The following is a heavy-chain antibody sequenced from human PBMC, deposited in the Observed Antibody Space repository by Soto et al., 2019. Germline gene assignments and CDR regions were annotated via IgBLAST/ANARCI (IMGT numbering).Heavy chain of an antibody. J-gene: IGHJ6*02. Sequence: ASVKVSCKASGGTFSSYAISWVRQAPGQGLEWMGGIIPIFGTANYAQKFQGRVTITADESTSTAYMELSSLRSEDTSVYYCARAAPAYYDILTGYYVNYYYYGMDVWGQGTTVTVSS. D-gene: IGHD3-9*01. CDR1: GGTFSSYA. CDR2: IIPIFGTA. CDR3: ARAAPAYYDILTGYYVNYYYYGMDV. V-gene: IGHV1-69*13.